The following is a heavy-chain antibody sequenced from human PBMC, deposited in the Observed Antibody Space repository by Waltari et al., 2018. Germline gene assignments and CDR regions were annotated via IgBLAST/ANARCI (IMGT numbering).Heavy chain of an antibody. D-gene: IGHD3-22*01. CDR3: ARGMYDSSGYYYVVGFDY. J-gene: IGHJ4*02. CDR1: GYTFTSYA. V-gene: IGHV1-3*03. CDR2: INAGNGNT. Sequence: QVQLVQSGAEVKKPGASVKVSCKASGYTFTSYAMHWVRQAPGQRLEWMGWINAGNGNTKYSQEFQGRVTITRDTSASTAYMELSSLRSEDMAVYYCARGMYDSSGYYYVVGFDYWGQGTLVTVSS.